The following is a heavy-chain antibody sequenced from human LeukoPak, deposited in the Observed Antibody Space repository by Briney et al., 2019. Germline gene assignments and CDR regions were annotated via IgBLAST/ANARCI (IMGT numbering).Heavy chain of an antibody. V-gene: IGHV1-69*13. D-gene: IGHD5-24*01. CDR1: GGTFSSYA. J-gene: IGHJ6*02. CDR2: IIPIFGTA. CDR3: ARDQDGYNPYYYYGMDV. Sequence: SVKVSCKASGGTFSSYAISWVRQAPGQGLEWMGGIIPIFGTANYAQKFQGRVTITADESTSTAYMELSSLRSEDTAVYYCARDQDGYNPYYYYGMDVWGQGTTVTISS.